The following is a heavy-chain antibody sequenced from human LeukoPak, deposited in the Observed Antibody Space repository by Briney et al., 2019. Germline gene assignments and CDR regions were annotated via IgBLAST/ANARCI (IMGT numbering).Heavy chain of an antibody. CDR2: IIPIFARP. CDR3: ARGVEMSPTTGWFDP. CDR1: GGTFSSYP. Sequence: SVKVSCKTSGGTFSSYPINWVRLAPGQGLEWMGGIIPIFARPKYAQKFQGRVTISTDESANTAYMELSSLRSEDTAVYYCARGVEMSPTTGWFDPWGQGTLVTVSS. V-gene: IGHV1-69*05. D-gene: IGHD5-24*01. J-gene: IGHJ5*02.